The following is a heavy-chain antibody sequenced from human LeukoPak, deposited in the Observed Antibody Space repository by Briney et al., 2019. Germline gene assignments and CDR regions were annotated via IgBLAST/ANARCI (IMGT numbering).Heavy chain of an antibody. CDR3: ARGYGGYVGKDQYYFDY. V-gene: IGHV1-2*02. CDR2: INPNSGGT. Sequence: GASVKVSCKASGYTFTGYYMHWVRQAPGQGLEWMGWINPNSGGTKYAQKFQGRVTMTRDTSISTAYMEVSRLRSDDTAVYYCARGYGGYVGKDQYYFDYWGQGTLVTVSS. D-gene: IGHD5-12*01. CDR1: GYTFTGYY. J-gene: IGHJ4*02.